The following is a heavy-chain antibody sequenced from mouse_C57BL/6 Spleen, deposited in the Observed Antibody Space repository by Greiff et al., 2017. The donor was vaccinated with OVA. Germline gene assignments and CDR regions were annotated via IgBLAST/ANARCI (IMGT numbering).Heavy chain of an antibody. J-gene: IGHJ4*01. Sequence: QVQLQQSGAELARPGASVKLSCKASGYTFTSYGISWVKQRTGQGLEWIGEIYPRSGNTYYNEKFKGKATLTADKSSSTAYMELRSLTSEDSAVYFCARLMNYYGSSRDYYAMDYWGQGTSVTVSS. D-gene: IGHD1-1*01. CDR3: ARLMNYYGSSRDYYAMDY. CDR2: IYPRSGNT. V-gene: IGHV1-81*01. CDR1: GYTFTSYG.